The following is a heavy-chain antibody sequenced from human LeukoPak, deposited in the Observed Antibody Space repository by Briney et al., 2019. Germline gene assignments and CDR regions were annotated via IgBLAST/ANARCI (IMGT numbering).Heavy chain of an antibody. Sequence: GGSLRLSCAASGFTFSSYGIHWVRQAPGKGLEWVAFIRYDGSNKYHADSVKGRFTISRDNSKNTVYLQMNSLRAEDTAVYFCARGLDIVVVPGATFFDPWGQGTLVTVSS. CDR2: IRYDGSNK. V-gene: IGHV3-30*02. CDR1: GFTFSSYG. D-gene: IGHD2-2*03. J-gene: IGHJ5*02. CDR3: ARGLDIVVVPGATFFDP.